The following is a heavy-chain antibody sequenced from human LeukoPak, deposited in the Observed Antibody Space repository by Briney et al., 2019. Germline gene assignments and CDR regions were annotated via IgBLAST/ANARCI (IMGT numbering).Heavy chain of an antibody. D-gene: IGHD6-13*01. CDR1: GFTVSSNY. J-gene: IGHJ4*02. CDR3: ARDIGSSAGFDY. CDR2: VYSDGST. Sequence: PGGSLRLSCAASGFTVSSNYMSCVRQAPGTGLEWVSVVYSDGSTYYADSVKGRFSISRDNSKNTVYLQMNRLRAEDTAVYYCARDIGSSAGFDYWGQGTLVTVSS. V-gene: IGHV3-66*01.